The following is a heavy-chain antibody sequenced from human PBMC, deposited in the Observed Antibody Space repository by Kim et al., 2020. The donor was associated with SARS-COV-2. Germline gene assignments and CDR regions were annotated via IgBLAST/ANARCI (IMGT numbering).Heavy chain of an antibody. J-gene: IGHJ4*02. CDR3: ARGLLYCSSTSCYGYFDY. CDR1: GGSFSGYY. V-gene: IGHV4-34*01. D-gene: IGHD2-2*01. Sequence: SETLSLTCAVYGGSFSGYYWSWIRQPPGKGLEWIGEINHSGSTNYNPSLKSRVTISVDTSKNQFSLKLSSVTAADTAVYYCARGLLYCSSTSCYGYFDYLGQGTLVTVSS. CDR2: INHSGST.